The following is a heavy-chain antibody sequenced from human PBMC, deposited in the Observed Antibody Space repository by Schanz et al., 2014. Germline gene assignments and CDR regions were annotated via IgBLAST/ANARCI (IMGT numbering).Heavy chain of an antibody. Sequence: QVQVVQSGAEVKKPGASVKVSCKASGYTFTDYGVIWVRQAPGQGLEWMGWISAYTNNTNYAQKVQGRVTMTTDTSTTTAYMELRSLRSDDTAVYFCARGRHDYGDPQTFDYWGQGTLVTVSS. V-gene: IGHV1-18*01. CDR1: GYTFTDYG. D-gene: IGHD4-17*01. J-gene: IGHJ4*02. CDR3: ARGRHDYGDPQTFDY. CDR2: ISAYTNNT.